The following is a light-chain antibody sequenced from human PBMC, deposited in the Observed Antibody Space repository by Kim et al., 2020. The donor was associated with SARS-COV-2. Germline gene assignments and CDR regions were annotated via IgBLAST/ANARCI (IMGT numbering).Light chain of an antibody. Sequence: GNTGTISFTRSTGSIAENYVQGYQQRPGVVPTTVVYEDDQRPSGVSDRFSGSIDNSSNSASLTISGLKTEDEADYYCQSYNRSNVVFGGGTQLTVL. CDR2: EDD. CDR1: TGSIAENY. V-gene: IGLV6-57*03. CDR3: QSYNRSNVV. J-gene: IGLJ2*01.